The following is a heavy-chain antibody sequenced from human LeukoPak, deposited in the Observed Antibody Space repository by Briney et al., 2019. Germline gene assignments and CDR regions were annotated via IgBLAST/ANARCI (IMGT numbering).Heavy chain of an antibody. Sequence: GASVKVSCKASGGTFSSYAISWVRQAPGQGLEWMGRIIPILGIANYAQKFKGRVTITADKSTSTAYMELSSLRSEDTAVYYCARRSYDFWSGYFYYYGMDVWGQGTTVTVSS. D-gene: IGHD3-3*01. V-gene: IGHV1-69*04. CDR3: ARRSYDFWSGYFYYYGMDV. CDR1: GGTFSSYA. CDR2: IIPILGIA. J-gene: IGHJ6*02.